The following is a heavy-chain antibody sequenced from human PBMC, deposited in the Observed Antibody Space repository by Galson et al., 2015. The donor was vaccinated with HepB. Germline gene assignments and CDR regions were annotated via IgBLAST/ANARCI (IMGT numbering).Heavy chain of an antibody. CDR1: GFTFSSYA. Sequence: SLRLSCAASGFTFSSYAMHWVRQAPGKGLEWVAVISYDGSNKYYADSVKGRFTISRDNSKNTLYLQMNSLRAEDTAVYYCARDGPGVAGTGSFDYWGQGTLVTVSS. V-gene: IGHV3-30*04. J-gene: IGHJ4*02. CDR3: ARDGPGVAGTGSFDY. CDR2: ISYDGSNK. D-gene: IGHD6-19*01.